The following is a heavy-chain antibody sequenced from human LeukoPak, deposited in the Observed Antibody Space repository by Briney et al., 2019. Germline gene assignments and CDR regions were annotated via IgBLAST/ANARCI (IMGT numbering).Heavy chain of an antibody. Sequence: QAGGSLTLSCAASGFTTDAYAMHWVRQPPGKGLEWVSLINADGGRTYYADSVKGRFTISRDNSKNSLYLQMNSLRTEDTALYYCATWAFYHGLDVWGQGTTVTVSS. CDR1: GFTTDAYA. V-gene: IGHV3-43*02. CDR3: ATWAFYHGLDV. J-gene: IGHJ6*02. D-gene: IGHD2/OR15-2a*01. CDR2: INADGGRT.